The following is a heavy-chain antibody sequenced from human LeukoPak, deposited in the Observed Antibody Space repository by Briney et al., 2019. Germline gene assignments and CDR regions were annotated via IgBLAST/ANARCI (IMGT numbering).Heavy chain of an antibody. J-gene: IGHJ6*03. CDR1: GGSISSYY. CDR3: ARASSSRNYYYYMDV. CDR2: IYTSGST. D-gene: IGHD6-6*01. V-gene: IGHV4-4*07. Sequence: SETLSLTCTVSGGSISSYYWSWIRQPAGKGLEWIGRIYTSGSTNYNPSLKSRVTISVDTSKNQFSLKLSSVTAADTAVYYCARASSSRNYYYYMDVWGKGTTVTVSS.